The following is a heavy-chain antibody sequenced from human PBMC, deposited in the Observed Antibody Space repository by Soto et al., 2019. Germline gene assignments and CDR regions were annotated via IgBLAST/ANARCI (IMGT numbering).Heavy chain of an antibody. CDR1: GVSISSGNW. V-gene: IGHV4-4*02. D-gene: IGHD2-8*01. CDR2: IFHDGTA. Sequence: SETLSLTCAVSGVSISSGNWLTWVRQTPQRGLEYIGEIFHDGTANYYPSFERRVAISVDTSKNQFSLKLTSVTAADTAIYFCARLVYDTRLNYMYFDFWGQGALVTVSS. J-gene: IGHJ4*02. CDR3: ARLVYDTRLNYMYFDF.